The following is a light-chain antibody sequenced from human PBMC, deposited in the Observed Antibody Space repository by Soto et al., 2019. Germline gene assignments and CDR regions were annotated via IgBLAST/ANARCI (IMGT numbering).Light chain of an antibody. CDR2: DVS. V-gene: IGLV2-23*02. Sequence: QSVLTRPASVSGSPGQSITISCTGTSSDVGSYNLVTWYQHNPGKAPKLLIYDVSKWPSGVSNRFSGSKSGNTASLTIFGLQAEDEADYYCCSYTSGSTYVFGTGTKVTVL. CDR3: CSYTSGSTYV. CDR1: SSDVGSYNL. J-gene: IGLJ1*01.